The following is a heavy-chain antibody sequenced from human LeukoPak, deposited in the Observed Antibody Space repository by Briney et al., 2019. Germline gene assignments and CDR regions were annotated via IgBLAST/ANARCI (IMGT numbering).Heavy chain of an antibody. V-gene: IGHV3-53*01. CDR1: GFTVSSNY. Sequence: GGSLRLSCAASGFTVSSNYMSWVRQAPGKGLEWVSVIYSGGSTYYADSVKGRFTISRDNSKNTLYLQMNSLRAEDTAVYYCAREGDSSGYYYNYFDYWGQGTLVTVSS. D-gene: IGHD3-22*01. CDR2: IYSGGST. CDR3: AREGDSSGYYYNYFDY. J-gene: IGHJ4*02.